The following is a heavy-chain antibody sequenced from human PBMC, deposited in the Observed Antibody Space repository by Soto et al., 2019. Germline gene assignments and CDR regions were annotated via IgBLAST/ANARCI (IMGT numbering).Heavy chain of an antibody. Sequence: ASVKVSCKASGYTFTSYGISWVRQAPGQGLEWMGWISAYNGNTNYAQKLQGRVTMTTDTSTSTAYMELRSLRSDDTAVYYCARDAQGLVAAAGTGSWFDPWGQGTLVTVS. D-gene: IGHD6-13*01. CDR1: GYTFTSYG. J-gene: IGHJ5*02. CDR2: ISAYNGNT. CDR3: ARDAQGLVAAAGTGSWFDP. V-gene: IGHV1-18*01.